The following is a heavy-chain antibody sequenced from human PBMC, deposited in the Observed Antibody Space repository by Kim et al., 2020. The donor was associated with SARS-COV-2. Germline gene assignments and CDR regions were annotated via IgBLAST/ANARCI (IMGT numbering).Heavy chain of an antibody. CDR2: ISSSSSYI. J-gene: IGHJ4*02. CDR3: ARGRSRGIGHIVATIDTY. V-gene: IGHV3-21*01. D-gene: IGHD5-12*01. Sequence: GGSLRLSCAASGFTFSSYSMNWVRQAPGKGLEWVSSISSSSSYIYYADSVKGRFTISRDNAKNSLYLQMNSLRAEDTAVYYCARGRSRGIGHIVATIDTYWGQGTLVTVSS. CDR1: GFTFSSYS.